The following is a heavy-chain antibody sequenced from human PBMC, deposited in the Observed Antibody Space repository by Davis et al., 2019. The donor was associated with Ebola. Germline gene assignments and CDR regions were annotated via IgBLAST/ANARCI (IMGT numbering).Heavy chain of an antibody. V-gene: IGHV3-7*01. D-gene: IGHD2-15*01. CDR3: VRERSGYCSGGSCYSNWFDP. Sequence: GESLKISCAASGFTFSSYWMTWVRQAPGKGLEWVANIKQDGSEKHYVDSVKGRFTISRDNAKNTLYLQMNSLRAEDTAVYYCVRERSGYCSGGSCYSNWFDPWGQGTLVTVSS. CDR1: GFTFSSYW. CDR2: IKQDGSEK. J-gene: IGHJ5*02.